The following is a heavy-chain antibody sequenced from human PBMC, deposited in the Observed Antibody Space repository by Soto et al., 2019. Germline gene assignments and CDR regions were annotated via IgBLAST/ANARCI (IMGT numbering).Heavy chain of an antibody. V-gene: IGHV3-11*06. J-gene: IGHJ1*01. CDR3: AKRPGCLDF. CDR1: GFTFSGYY. CDR2: ISSSSGYT. D-gene: IGHD1-1*01. Sequence: GGSLRLSCAASGFTFSGYYMSWIRQAPGKGLEWVSYISSSSGYTNYADSVKGRLTISRDNAKNSLYLQINRLRAEDTAVYYFAKRPGCLDFWGRGTLVTVSS.